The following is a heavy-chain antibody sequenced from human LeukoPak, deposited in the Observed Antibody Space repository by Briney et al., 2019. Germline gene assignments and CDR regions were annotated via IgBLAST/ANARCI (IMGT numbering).Heavy chain of an antibody. CDR2: MNPNSGNT. V-gene: IGHV1-8*03. J-gene: IGHJ4*02. CDR3: ARGLSKRITMIVVVQNSYYFDY. CDR1: GYTFTSYD. Sequence: GASVKVSCKASGYTFTSYDINWVRQATGQGLEWMGWMNPNSGNTGYAQRFQGRVTITRNTSISTAYMELSSLRSEDTAVYYCARGLSKRITMIVVVQNSYYFDYWGQGTLVTVSS. D-gene: IGHD3-22*01.